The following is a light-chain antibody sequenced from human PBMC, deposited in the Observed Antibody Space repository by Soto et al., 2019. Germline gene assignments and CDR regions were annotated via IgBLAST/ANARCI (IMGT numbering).Light chain of an antibody. J-gene: IGKJ4*01. V-gene: IGKV3-20*01. CDR1: QSISRSF. CDR2: GAS. Sequence: EFVLTQSPGKLSLSPGERATLSCRASQSISRSFLAWYQQKPGQAPRLLIYGASSRGTGIPDRFSGSGSRTDFTLTISRLEPEDFAVYYCQQYGSSPPLTFGGGTKVEIK. CDR3: QQYGSSPPLT.